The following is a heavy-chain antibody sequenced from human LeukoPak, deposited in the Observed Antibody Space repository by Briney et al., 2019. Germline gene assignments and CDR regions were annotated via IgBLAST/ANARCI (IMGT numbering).Heavy chain of an antibody. J-gene: IGHJ3*02. Sequence: PSETLSLTCTVSGGSISSYYWSWIRQPPGKGLEWIGHISDSGSTNYNPSLKSRVTISVDKSKNQFPLKLSSVTAADTAVYYCARTLTYGLTGYTFDMWGPGTRVTVSS. CDR3: ARTLTYGLTGYTFDM. CDR1: GGSISSYY. V-gene: IGHV4-59*01. D-gene: IGHD3-16*01. CDR2: ISDSGST.